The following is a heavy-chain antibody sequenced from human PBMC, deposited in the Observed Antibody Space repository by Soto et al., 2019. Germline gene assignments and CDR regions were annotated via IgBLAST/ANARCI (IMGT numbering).Heavy chain of an antibody. Sequence: SETLSLTCAVSGGSISSGGYSGSWIRQPPGKGLEWIGYIYHSGSTYYNPSLKSRVTISVDRSKNQFSLKLSSVTAADTAVYYCARAVGGYGMDVWGQGTTVTVSS. D-gene: IGHD1-26*01. CDR2: IYHSGST. CDR3: ARAVGGYGMDV. V-gene: IGHV4-30-2*01. J-gene: IGHJ6*02. CDR1: GGSISSGGYS.